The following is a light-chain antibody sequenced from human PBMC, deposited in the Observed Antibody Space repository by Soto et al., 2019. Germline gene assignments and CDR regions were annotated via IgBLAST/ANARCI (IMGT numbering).Light chain of an antibody. Sequence: EIGLTQSPATLSLSPGDRATLSCRASQSVSRYLAWYQQKPGQAPRLLIHDTSTRATGVPDTFSGSGSGTEFTLTISSLEPEDFAIYYCQQRFSWPPTFGGGTNVEIK. CDR2: DTS. CDR1: QSVSRY. CDR3: QQRFSWPPT. J-gene: IGKJ4*01. V-gene: IGKV3-11*01.